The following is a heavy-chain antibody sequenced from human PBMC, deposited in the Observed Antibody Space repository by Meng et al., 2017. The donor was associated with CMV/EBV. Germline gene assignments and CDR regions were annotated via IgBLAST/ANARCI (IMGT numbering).Heavy chain of an antibody. V-gene: IGHV6-1*01. CDR1: GDSVSSTSAA. J-gene: IGHJ4*02. CDR2: TYYRSKWYN. Sequence: SQTLSLTCAISGDSVSSTSAAWNWIRQSPSRGLEWLGRTYYRSKWYNDYAVSVKSRITINPDTSKNQFSLQLNSVTAADTAVYYCARGHPVYDYVWGSYPTPLGYFDYWGQGTLVTVSS. D-gene: IGHD3-16*02. CDR3: ARGHPVYDYVWGSYPTPLGYFDY.